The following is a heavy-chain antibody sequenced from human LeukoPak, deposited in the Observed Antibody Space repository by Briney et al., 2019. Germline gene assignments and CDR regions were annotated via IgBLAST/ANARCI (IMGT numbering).Heavy chain of an antibody. CDR2: INPSGGST. CDR1: GYTFTSYY. CDR3: AREGTGVYYYDSSGLFDY. D-gene: IGHD3-22*01. J-gene: IGHJ4*02. Sequence: ASVKVSCKASGYTFTSYYMHWVRQAPGQGLEWMGIINPSGGSTSYAQKFQGRVTMTRDTSTSTVHMELSSLRSEDTAVYYCAREGTGVYYYDSSGLFDYWGQGTLVTVSS. V-gene: IGHV1-46*01.